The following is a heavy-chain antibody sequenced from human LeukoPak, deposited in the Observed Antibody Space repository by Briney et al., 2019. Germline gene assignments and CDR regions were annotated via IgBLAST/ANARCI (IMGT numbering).Heavy chain of an antibody. V-gene: IGHV5-51*01. CDR1: GYSFTSYW. CDR2: IYPGDSDT. CDR3: AGGLGRTGYYYYGMDF. D-gene: IGHD3-22*01. Sequence: GESLKISCKGSGYSFTSYWIGWVRQMPGKGLGWRGIIYPGDSDTRYSPSFQGQVTISADKSISTAYLQWSSLKATDTAMYYCAGGLGRTGYYYYGMDFWGQGTPVTVSS. J-gene: IGHJ6*02.